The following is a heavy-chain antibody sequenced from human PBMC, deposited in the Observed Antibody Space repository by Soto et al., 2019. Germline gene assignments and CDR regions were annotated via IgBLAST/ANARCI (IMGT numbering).Heavy chain of an antibody. CDR2: IYYSGST. V-gene: IGHV4-31*03. J-gene: IGHJ4*02. D-gene: IGHD3-22*01. CDR1: GGSISSGGYY. CDR3: ARAGAYYYDSSGYSVPYYFDY. Sequence: SETLSLTCTVSGGSISSGGYYWSWIRQHPGKGLEWIGYIYYSGSTYYNPSLKSRVTISVDTSKNQFSLKLGSVTAADTAVYYCARAGAYYYDSSGYSVPYYFDYWGQGTLVTVSS.